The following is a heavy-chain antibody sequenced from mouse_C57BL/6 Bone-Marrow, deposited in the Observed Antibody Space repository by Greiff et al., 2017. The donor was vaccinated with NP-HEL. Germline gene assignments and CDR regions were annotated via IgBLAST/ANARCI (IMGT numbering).Heavy chain of an antibody. CDR2: IHPNSGST. V-gene: IGHV1-64*01. CDR1: GYTFTSYG. CDR3: ARSAPLYYGSSYDY. Sequence: QVQLQQSGAELSRPGASVKLSCKASGYTFTSYGISWVKQRPGQGLEWIGMIHPNSGSTNYNEKFKSKATLTVDKSSSTAYMQLSSLTSEDSAVYYCARSAPLYYGSSYDYWGQGTTLTVSS. J-gene: IGHJ2*01. D-gene: IGHD1-1*01.